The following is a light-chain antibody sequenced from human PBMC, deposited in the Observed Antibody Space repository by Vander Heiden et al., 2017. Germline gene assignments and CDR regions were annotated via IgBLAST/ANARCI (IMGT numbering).Light chain of an antibody. V-gene: IGLV2-18*02. J-gene: IGLJ1*01. CDR2: EVN. Sequence: QSALTQPPSVSGSPGQSVTISCTGTSSDVGGFNRVSWYQQPPGTAPNLIVYEVNNRPSGVPLRFSGSKSGNTASLTISGLQAEDAADYYCFSYTSSNLFVFGTGTMVTVL. CDR3: FSYTSSNLFV. CDR1: SSDVGGFNR.